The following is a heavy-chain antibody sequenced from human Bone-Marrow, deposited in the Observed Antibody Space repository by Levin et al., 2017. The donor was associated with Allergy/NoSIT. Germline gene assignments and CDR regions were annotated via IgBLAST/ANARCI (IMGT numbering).Heavy chain of an antibody. V-gene: IGHV3-9*01. CDR2: ISWDSVNI. CDR3: AKDRGSSGGVNYCYGMDV. CDR1: GFTFDDFV. D-gene: IGHD6-19*01. J-gene: IGHJ6*02. Sequence: GGSLRLSCAASGFTFDDFVMYWVRQVPGKGLEWVSGISWDSVNIAYADSVKGRFTISRDNAENSLYLQMNSLRAEDTALYYCAKDRGSSGGVNYCYGMDVWGQGTTVTVSS.